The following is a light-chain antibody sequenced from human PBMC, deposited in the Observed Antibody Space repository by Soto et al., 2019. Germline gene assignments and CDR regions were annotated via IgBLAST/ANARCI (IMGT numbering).Light chain of an antibody. CDR2: DAY. V-gene: IGKV3-11*01. J-gene: IGKJ2*02. CDR1: QSFSSY. CDR3: KQRSNGPGT. Sequence: EILLTQSPATLSLSPGERATLSCRARQSFSSYLAWYQQKPGQAPRLLIYDAYNRATDTPARFSGSGAGTDLTLAISSLEHEHLGVYYCKQRSNGPGTLGQGTKLEIK.